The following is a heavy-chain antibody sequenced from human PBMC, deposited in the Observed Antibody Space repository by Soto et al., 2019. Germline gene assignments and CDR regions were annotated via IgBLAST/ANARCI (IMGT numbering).Heavy chain of an antibody. CDR3: ATRLSSLAAAGLNWFDP. CDR2: FDPEDGET. J-gene: IGHJ5*02. Sequence: GASVKVSCKVSGYTLTELSMHWVRQAPGKGLEWMGGFDPEDGETIYAQKFQGRVTMTEDTSTDTAYMELSSLRSEDTAVYYCATRLSSLAAAGLNWFDPWGQGTLVTVSS. V-gene: IGHV1-24*01. D-gene: IGHD6-13*01. CDR1: GYTLTELS.